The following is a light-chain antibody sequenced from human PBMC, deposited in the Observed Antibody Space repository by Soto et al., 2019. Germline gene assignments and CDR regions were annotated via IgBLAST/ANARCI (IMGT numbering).Light chain of an antibody. V-gene: IGKV3-15*01. CDR3: LQYNNWPPVT. J-gene: IGKJ4*01. CDR2: GAS. CDR1: QSVRSN. Sequence: EIVMTQSPATLSVSPGERATLSCRASQSVRSNLAWYQQKPGQAPRLLIYGASTRATGIPARFSGSGSGTEFTLPISSLQSEDVAVYYCLQYNNWPPVTFGGGTKVEI.